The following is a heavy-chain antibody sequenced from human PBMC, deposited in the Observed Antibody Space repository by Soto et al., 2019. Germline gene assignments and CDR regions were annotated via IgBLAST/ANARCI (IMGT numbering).Heavy chain of an antibody. CDR3: ARTFDTITYYFDY. CDR2: ISFDGDII. J-gene: IGHJ4*02. D-gene: IGHD3-9*01. V-gene: IGHV3-30-3*01. Sequence: GGSLRLSCAASEFTFSSYAMHWSRQAPGKGLEWLAVISFDGDIIHYADSVRGRFIISRDNSKNTLYLQMNSLRGDDTAVYYCARTFDTITYYFDYWGLGTLVTVSS. CDR1: EFTFSSYA.